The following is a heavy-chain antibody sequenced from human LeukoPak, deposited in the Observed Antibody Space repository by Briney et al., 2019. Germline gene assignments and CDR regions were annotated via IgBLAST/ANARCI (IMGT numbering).Heavy chain of an antibody. V-gene: IGHV4-34*01. CDR1: GGSFSGYY. CDR2: INHSGST. CDR3: ARDIIGTLVDY. Sequence: SETLSLTCAVYGGSFSGYYWSWIRQPPGKGLEWIGEINHSGSTNYNPSLKSRVTISVDTSKNQFSLKLSSVTAADTAVYYCARDIIGTLVDYWGQGTLVTVSS. D-gene: IGHD1-14*01. J-gene: IGHJ4*02.